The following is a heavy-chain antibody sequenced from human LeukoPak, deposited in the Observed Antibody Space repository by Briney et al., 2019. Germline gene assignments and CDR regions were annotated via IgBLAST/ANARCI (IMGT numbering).Heavy chain of an antibody. CDR1: GFSLTTSKMR. J-gene: IGHJ4*02. CDR2: IDWDDDK. V-gene: IGHV2-70*04. D-gene: IGHD3-22*01. Sequence: SGPTLVNPTQTLTLTCTFSGFSLTTSKMRVSWIRQPPGKALEWLPRIDWDDDKFYSTSLKTVLTISKDTSKTQVVLTMTNMDPVDTATYYCARLTYYYDSSSGYFDYWGQGTLVTVSS. CDR3: ARLTYYYDSSSGYFDY.